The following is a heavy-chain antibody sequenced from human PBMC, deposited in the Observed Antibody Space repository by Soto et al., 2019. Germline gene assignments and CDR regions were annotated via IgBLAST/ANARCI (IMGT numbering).Heavy chain of an antibody. CDR2: ISPNSGGT. CDR1: GYTFTGYY. Sequence: QVQLVQSGAEVKKSGASVKVSCKASGYTFTGYYIHWVRQAPGHGLEWMGEISPNSGGTKYAQKFQGTVTMTRDTSITTVYRDLSNLSPDYTAVYYCGQGRSGDVDIFYWGQGTLVTVYS. D-gene: IGHD3-3*02. V-gene: IGHV1-2*02. J-gene: IGHJ4*02. CDR3: GQGRSGDVDIFY.